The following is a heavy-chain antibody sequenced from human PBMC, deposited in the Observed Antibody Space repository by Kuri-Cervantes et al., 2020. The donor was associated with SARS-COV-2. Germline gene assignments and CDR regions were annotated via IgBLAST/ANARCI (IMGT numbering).Heavy chain of an antibody. CDR1: GGSISSDY. Sequence: SETLSLTCTVSGGSISSDYWSWIRQPPGKGLEWIGFINYSGSSNYNPSLKSRVSISVDTSKNQFSLRLSSVTAADTAVYYCASEVEGSDAFDIWGQGTMVTVSS. J-gene: IGHJ3*02. V-gene: IGHV4-59*12. CDR3: ASEVEGSDAFDI. CDR2: INYSGSS.